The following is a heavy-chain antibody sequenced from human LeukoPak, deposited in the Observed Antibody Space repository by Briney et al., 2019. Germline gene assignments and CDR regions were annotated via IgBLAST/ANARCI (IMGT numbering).Heavy chain of an antibody. Sequence: GASVKVSCKASGGTFSSYAISWVRQAPGQGLEWMGGIIPIFGTANYAQKLQGRVTMTTDTSTSTAYMELRSLRSDDTAVYYCARDYSGFDYWGQGTLVTVSS. CDR3: ARDYSGFDY. D-gene: IGHD2-15*01. J-gene: IGHJ4*02. CDR1: GGTFSSYA. V-gene: IGHV1-69*05. CDR2: IIPIFGTA.